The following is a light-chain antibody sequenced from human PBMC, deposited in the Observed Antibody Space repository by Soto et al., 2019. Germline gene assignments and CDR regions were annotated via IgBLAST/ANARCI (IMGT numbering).Light chain of an antibody. CDR3: CSYASADYV. J-gene: IGLJ1*01. V-gene: IGLV2-23*01. CDR2: EGN. Sequence: QSALTQPASVSGSPGQSIIISCTGTSSDVGSNPFVSWYQQHPGKAPKVMIYEGNKRPSGVSNRFSGSKSGNTATLTISGLQTEDEADYYCCSYASADYVFGTGTKLTVL. CDR1: SSDVGSNPF.